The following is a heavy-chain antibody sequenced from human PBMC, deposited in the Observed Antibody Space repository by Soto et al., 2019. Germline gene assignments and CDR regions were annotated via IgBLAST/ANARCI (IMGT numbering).Heavy chain of an antibody. CDR1: GFTLSIYS. V-gene: IGHV3-64*01. CDR3: ARISALGQAAFDL. CDR2: IHYDGRST. Sequence: EVQLVESGGGLVQPGGSLRLSCAASGFTLSIYSMHWVRQAPGKGLEFVSAIHYDGRSTFYANSVRGRFTISRDTSENTLYLQMGSLSAEDMAVYCCARISALGQAAFDLWGQGTMVAVSS. J-gene: IGHJ3*01.